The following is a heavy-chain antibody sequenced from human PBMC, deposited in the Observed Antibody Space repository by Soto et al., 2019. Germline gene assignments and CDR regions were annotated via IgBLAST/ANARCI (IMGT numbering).Heavy chain of an antibody. CDR1: GDSMSGYY. Sequence: SETLSLTCTVSGDSMSGYYWSWIRQFPGKGLEWIGYIHYSGSTNYNPSLKSRVTISLDTSKKQFSLRVSSVTAADTAMFFCARGYYDTSDYYQFFDYWGQGTLVTVSS. CDR2: IHYSGST. CDR3: ARGYYDTSDYYQFFDY. V-gene: IGHV4-59*01. J-gene: IGHJ4*02. D-gene: IGHD3-22*01.